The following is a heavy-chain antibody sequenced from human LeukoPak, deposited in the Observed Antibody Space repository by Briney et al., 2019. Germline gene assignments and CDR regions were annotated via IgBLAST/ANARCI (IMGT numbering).Heavy chain of an antibody. J-gene: IGHJ4*02. CDR1: GFTFDDYA. Sequence: GGSLRLSCAASGFTFDDYAMHWVRQAPGKGLEWVSGISWNSGSIGYADSVKGRFTISRDNAKNFLYLQMNSLRAEDTALYYCAKGLTFSYSSSHAYFDYWGQGTLVTVSS. D-gene: IGHD6-13*01. CDR2: ISWNSGSI. CDR3: AKGLTFSYSSSHAYFDY. V-gene: IGHV3-9*01.